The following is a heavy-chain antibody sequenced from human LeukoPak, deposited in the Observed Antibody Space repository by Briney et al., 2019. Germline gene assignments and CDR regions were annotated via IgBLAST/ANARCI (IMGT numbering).Heavy chain of an antibody. CDR3: ARAVTTAYYYYMDV. D-gene: IGHD4-17*01. J-gene: IGHJ6*03. CDR1: GFIFSSYW. Sequence: PGGSLRLSCAASGFIFSSYWMAWVRQAPGKGLEWVANIKEDGSDKNYVVSLKGRFTISRDNAKNSLYLQMNSLRAEDTAVYYCARAVTTAYYYYMDVWGKGTTVTVSS. V-gene: IGHV3-7*01. CDR2: IKEDGSDK.